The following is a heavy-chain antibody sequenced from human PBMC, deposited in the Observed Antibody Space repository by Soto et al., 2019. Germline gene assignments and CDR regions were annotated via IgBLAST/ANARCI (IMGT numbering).Heavy chain of an antibody. CDR1: GGTFSRYA. Sequence: GASVKVDGKASGGTFSRYAISWVRQAPGQGLEWMGGIIPIFGTANYAQKFQGRVTITADESTSTAYTELSSLRFEDTAVYYCARAIVGPTTTGWLDTWGQGTLVTVSS. D-gene: IGHD1-26*01. CDR2: IIPIFGTA. CDR3: ARAIVGPTTTGWLDT. J-gene: IGHJ5*02. V-gene: IGHV1-69*13.